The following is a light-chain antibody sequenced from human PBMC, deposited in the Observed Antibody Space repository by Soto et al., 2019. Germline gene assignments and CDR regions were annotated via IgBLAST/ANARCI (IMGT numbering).Light chain of an antibody. V-gene: IGKV1-5*03. CDR2: KAS. CDR1: ESISSW. CDR3: QQYNSYLYT. Sequence: DIPMTQSPSTLSASVGDRVTITCRASESISSWLAWYQQKPGKAPKLLIYKASSLESGVPSRFSGSGSGTEFTLTISSLQPDDFATYYCQQYNSYLYTFGQGTKLDIK. J-gene: IGKJ2*01.